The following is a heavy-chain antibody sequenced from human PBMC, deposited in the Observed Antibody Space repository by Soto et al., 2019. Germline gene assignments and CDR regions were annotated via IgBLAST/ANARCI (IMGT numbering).Heavy chain of an antibody. CDR1: GFNFGTYA. Sequence: EVQLLESGGGLVQPGGSLRLACAASGFNFGTYAMGWVRQAPGRGLEWVSSAGSGSSRYYADSVRGRFTVSRDTSKSTLYLEMSSLRSEDTALYYCVKFRGQAYSYYHMDVWGKGITVTVSS. CDR2: SAGSGSSR. CDR3: VKFRGQAYSYYHMDV. J-gene: IGHJ6*03. V-gene: IGHV3-23*01.